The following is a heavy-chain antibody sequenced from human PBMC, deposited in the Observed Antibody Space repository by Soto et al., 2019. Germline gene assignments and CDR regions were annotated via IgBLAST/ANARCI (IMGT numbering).Heavy chain of an antibody. D-gene: IGHD2-8*02. J-gene: IGHJ3*02. Sequence: GGSLRLSCAASGFICSSYDMSWVRQAPGKGLEWVSTILVDGRTFYVDSVKGRFTISRDSSKNTVYLQMNSLTAGDTALYYCAKATATGGGAFDICGQGTMITVSS. V-gene: IGHV3-23*01. CDR2: ILVDGRT. CDR1: GFICSSYD. CDR3: AKATATGGGAFDI.